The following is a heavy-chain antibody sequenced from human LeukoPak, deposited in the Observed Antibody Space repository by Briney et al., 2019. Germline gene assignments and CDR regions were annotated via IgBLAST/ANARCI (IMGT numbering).Heavy chain of an antibody. Sequence: SVKVSCKASGGTFSSYAISWVRQAPGQGLEWMGGIIPIFGTGNYAQKFQGRVTITADESTSTAYMELSSLRSEDTAVYYCVRDRLFSGWYSTYYYYGMDVWGQGTTVTVSS. CDR2: IIPIFGTG. D-gene: IGHD6-19*01. J-gene: IGHJ6*02. CDR3: VRDRLFSGWYSTYYYYGMDV. V-gene: IGHV1-69*13. CDR1: GGTFSSYA.